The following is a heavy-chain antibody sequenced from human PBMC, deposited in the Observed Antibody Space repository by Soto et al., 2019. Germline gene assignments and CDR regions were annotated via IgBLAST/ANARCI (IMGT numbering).Heavy chain of an antibody. J-gene: IGHJ4*02. D-gene: IGHD2-15*01. CDR2: ISAYNGNT. V-gene: IGHV1-18*01. CDR1: GYTFTSYG. Sequence: ASVKVSCKASGYTFTSYGISWVRQAPGQGLEWMGWISAYNGNTNYAQKLQGRVTMTTDTSTSTAYMELRSLRSDDTAVYYCAREGSDGYCSGGSCHEYYFDDWGQGTRVTVSS. CDR3: AREGSDGYCSGGSCHEYYFDD.